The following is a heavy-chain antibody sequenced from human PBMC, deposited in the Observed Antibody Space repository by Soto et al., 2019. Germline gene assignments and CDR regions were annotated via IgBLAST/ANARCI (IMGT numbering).Heavy chain of an antibody. CDR2: ISGSGGST. CDR1: GFTFSSYA. D-gene: IGHD3-10*01. Sequence: EVQLLESGGGLVQPGGSLRLSCAASGFTFSSYAMSWVRQAPGKGLEWVSAISGSGGSTYYADSVKGRFTISRDNSKNTLYLQMNSLRAEDTAVYYCAKDRASIVWFGELSVFAWEACDYWGQGTLVTVSS. V-gene: IGHV3-23*01. J-gene: IGHJ4*02. CDR3: AKDRASIVWFGELSVFAWEACDY.